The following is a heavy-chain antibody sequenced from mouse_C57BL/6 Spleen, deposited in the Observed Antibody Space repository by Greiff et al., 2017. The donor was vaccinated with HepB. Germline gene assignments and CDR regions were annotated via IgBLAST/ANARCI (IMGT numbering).Heavy chain of an antibody. CDR1: GYAFSSSW. Sequence: VQLQQSGPELVKPGASVKISCKASGYAFSSSWMNWVKQRPGKGLEWIGRIYPGDGDTNYNGKFKGKATLTAVKSSSTAYMQLSSLTSEDSAVYFCARSTTVVADYWGQGTTLTVSS. J-gene: IGHJ2*01. CDR2: IYPGDGDT. CDR3: ARSTTVVADY. V-gene: IGHV1-82*01. D-gene: IGHD1-1*01.